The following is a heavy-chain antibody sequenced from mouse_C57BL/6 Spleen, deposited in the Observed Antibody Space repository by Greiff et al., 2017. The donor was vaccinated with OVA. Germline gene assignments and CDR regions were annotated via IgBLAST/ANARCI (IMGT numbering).Heavy chain of an antibody. CDR3: ARDGTGARTGYFDV. J-gene: IGHJ1*03. Sequence: VQLQESGPGLVKPSQSLSLTCSVTGYSITSGYYWNWIRQFPGNKLEWMGYISYDGSNNYNPSLKNRISITRDTSKNQFFLKLNSVTTEDTATYYCARDGTGARTGYFDVWGTGTTVTVSS. CDR1: GYSITSGYY. CDR2: ISYDGSN. V-gene: IGHV3-6*01. D-gene: IGHD4-1*01.